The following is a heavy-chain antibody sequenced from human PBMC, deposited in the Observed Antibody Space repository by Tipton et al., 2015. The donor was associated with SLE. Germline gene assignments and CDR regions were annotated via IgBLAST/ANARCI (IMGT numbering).Heavy chain of an antibody. V-gene: IGHV4-39*07. Sequence: TLSLTCTVSGYSLSSYYWGWIRQPPGKGLEWIASFYFVGSIYYRPPLESRATTSIDTSKNQLLLTLTSVTAADTAMYYCARQGTEGWYDAFDIWGQGTMVTVSS. J-gene: IGHJ3*02. D-gene: IGHD6-19*01. CDR2: FYFVGSI. CDR1: GYSLSSYY. CDR3: ARQGTEGWYDAFDI.